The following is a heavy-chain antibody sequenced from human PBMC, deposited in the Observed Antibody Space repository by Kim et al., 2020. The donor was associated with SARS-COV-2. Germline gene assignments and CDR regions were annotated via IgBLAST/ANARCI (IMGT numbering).Heavy chain of an antibody. D-gene: IGHD5-12*01. CDR2: MYYSGST. CDR3: ARQGYSGYEAIDY. J-gene: IGHJ4*02. V-gene: IGHV4-39*01. CDR1: GGSISSSSYY. Sequence: SETLSLTCTVSGGSISSSSYYWGWIRQPPGKGLEWIGSMYYSGSTYYNPSHKSRVTISVDTSKNQFYLKLSSVTAADTAVYHCARQGYSGYEAIDYWGQGTLVTVSS.